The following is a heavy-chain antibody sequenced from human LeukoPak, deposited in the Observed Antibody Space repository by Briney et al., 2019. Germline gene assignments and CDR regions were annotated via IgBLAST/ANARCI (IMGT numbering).Heavy chain of an antibody. Sequence: PSETLSLTCAVYGGSFSGYYWSWIRQPPGKGLEWIGEINHSGSTNYNPSLKSRVTISVDTSKNQFSLRLSSVTAADTAVYYCARGLYRAAAGLDYYYYMDVWGKGTTVTVSS. J-gene: IGHJ6*03. D-gene: IGHD6-13*01. CDR1: GGSFSGYY. V-gene: IGHV4-34*01. CDR3: ARGLYRAAAGLDYYYYMDV. CDR2: INHSGST.